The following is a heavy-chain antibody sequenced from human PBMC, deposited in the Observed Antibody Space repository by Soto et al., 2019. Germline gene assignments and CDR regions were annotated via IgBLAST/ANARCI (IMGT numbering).Heavy chain of an antibody. D-gene: IGHD3-16*01. V-gene: IGHV3-30*18. CDR2: ISYDGSNK. CDR1: GFSFSNNG. CDR3: AKDRVESGLGEIDY. J-gene: IGHJ4*02. Sequence: QVQLVESGGGVVQPGRSLRLSCVASGFSFSNNGMHWVRQAPGKGLEWVAIISYDGSNKYYADSVKGRFTISRDNSKNTLYLQMNSLRVEDTAVYYCAKDRVESGLGEIDYWGQGTLVTVSS.